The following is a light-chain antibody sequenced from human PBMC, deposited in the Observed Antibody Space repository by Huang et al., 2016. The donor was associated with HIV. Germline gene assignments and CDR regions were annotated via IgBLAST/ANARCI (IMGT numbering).Light chain of an antibody. J-gene: IGKJ1*01. Sequence: EIVMTQSPGTLSLSPGERATLSCRTSQSVGSNYLAWYQHNPGRAPRLLIYGASNRATGIPDRFSGSGSGTDFTLTINRLEPEDFAVYYCQHYANSLWTFGQGTKVEIK. CDR3: QHYANSLWT. CDR1: QSVGSNY. V-gene: IGKV3-20*01. CDR2: GAS.